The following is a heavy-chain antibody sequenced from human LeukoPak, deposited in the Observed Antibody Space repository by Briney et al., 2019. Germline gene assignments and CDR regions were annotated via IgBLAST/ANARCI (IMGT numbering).Heavy chain of an antibody. J-gene: IGHJ4*02. Sequence: SETLSLTCTVSGGSISSYYWSWIRQPPGKGLEWIGYIYYSGSTNYNPSLKSRVAISVDTSKNQFSLKLSSVTAADTAVYYCARGYSRKNFDYWGQGTLVTVSS. CDR3: ARGYSRKNFDY. CDR1: GGSISSYY. V-gene: IGHV4-59*01. CDR2: IYYSGST. D-gene: IGHD1-1*01.